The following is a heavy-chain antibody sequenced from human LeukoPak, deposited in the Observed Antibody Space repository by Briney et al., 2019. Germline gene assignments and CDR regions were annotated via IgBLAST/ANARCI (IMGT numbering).Heavy chain of an antibody. CDR1: GGSVSSGSYY. Sequence: ETLSLTCTVSGGSVSSGSYYWSWIRQPPGKGLEWIGYIYYSGSTNYNPSLKSRVTITADESTSTAYMELSSLRSEDTAVYYCARLTGGYDSSGYWGQGTLVTVSS. CDR2: IYYSGST. V-gene: IGHV4-61*01. J-gene: IGHJ4*02. D-gene: IGHD3-22*01. CDR3: ARLTGGYDSSGY.